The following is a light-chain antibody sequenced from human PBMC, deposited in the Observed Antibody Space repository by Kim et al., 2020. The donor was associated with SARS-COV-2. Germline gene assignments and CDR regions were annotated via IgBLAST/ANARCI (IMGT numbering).Light chain of an antibody. V-gene: IGKV3-20*01. CDR3: QQYGDSPRWT. CDR1: ESVSGNH. J-gene: IGKJ1*01. Sequence: EIVLTQSPGTLSLSPGERATLSCRATESVSGNHLAWYQQKPDQAPRLLIYGASSRTTGIPDRFSVSGSATDFTLTISRLEPEEFAVYYCQQYGDSPRWTFGQGTKVDIK. CDR2: GAS.